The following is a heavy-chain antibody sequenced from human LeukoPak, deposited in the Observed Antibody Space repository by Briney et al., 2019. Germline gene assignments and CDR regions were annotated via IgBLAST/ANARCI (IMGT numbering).Heavy chain of an antibody. V-gene: IGHV4-30-2*05. CDR3: ARIRGGRDSSGFHYYFDY. CDR2: IYHSGST. Sequence: PSQTLCLTCTVSGGSISSGGYYWNWIRQPPGKGLEWIGYIYHSGSTYYNPSLKSRVTISVDTSKNQFSLKLSSVTAADTAVYYCARIRGGRDSSGFHYYFDYWGQGTLVTVSS. J-gene: IGHJ4*02. D-gene: IGHD3-22*01. CDR1: GGSISSGGYY.